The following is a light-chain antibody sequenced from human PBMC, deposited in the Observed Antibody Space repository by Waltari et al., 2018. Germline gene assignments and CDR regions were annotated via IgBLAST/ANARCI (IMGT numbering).Light chain of an antibody. V-gene: IGKV1-39*01. CDR1: QSVSRY. CDR2: TTS. Sequence: DIQMTQSPSSLSASLGDRVTISCRASQSVSRYLNWYQHKPGRAPKLLIYTTSNVQSGVPSRFSGSGSGTDFTLTISSLQPEDFGTYFCQQSYSTPPTFGQGTKVEIK. CDR3: QQSYSTPPT. J-gene: IGKJ1*01.